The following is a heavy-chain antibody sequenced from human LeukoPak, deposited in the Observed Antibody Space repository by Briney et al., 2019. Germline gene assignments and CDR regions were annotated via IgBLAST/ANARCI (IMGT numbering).Heavy chain of an antibody. CDR1: GFSFSSYW. CDR3: ARDGRIAAPGTDLDY. V-gene: IGHV3-74*01. Sequence: GGSLRLSCAASGFSFSSYWMHWVRQAPGKGLVWVSRIKSDGSSTNYADSVKGRFTISRDNAKNTLYLQTNSLRAEDTAVYYCARDGRIAAPGTDLDYWGQGTLVTVSS. CDR2: IKSDGSST. D-gene: IGHD6-13*01. J-gene: IGHJ4*02.